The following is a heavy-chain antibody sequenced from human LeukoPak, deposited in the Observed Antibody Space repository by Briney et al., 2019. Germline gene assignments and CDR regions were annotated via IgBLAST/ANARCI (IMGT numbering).Heavy chain of an antibody. CDR1: GFTFSSYG. V-gene: IGHV3-30*18. Sequence: PGGSLRLSCAASGFTFSSYGVHWVCQAQGKGLEWVAVISYDGSNKYYADSVKGRSTISRDNSKNTLYLQMNSLRAEDTAVYYCAKAPERGYSYGYFNYWGQGSLVTVSS. CDR3: AKAPERGYSYGYFNY. J-gene: IGHJ4*02. CDR2: ISYDGSNK. D-gene: IGHD5-18*01.